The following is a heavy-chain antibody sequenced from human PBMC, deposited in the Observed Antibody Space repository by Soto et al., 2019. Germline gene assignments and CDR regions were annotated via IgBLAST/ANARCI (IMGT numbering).Heavy chain of an antibody. V-gene: IGHV4-34*01. CDR1: SGSFSGYY. CDR2: ISQSGNT. CDR3: ARAPKVSGSSQTRPDF. J-gene: IGHJ4*02. Sequence: SETLSLTCSIYSGSFSGYYWSWIRQPPGKGLEWIGEISQSGNTNYSPSLKSRVSISIETSKKQFSLNLASVSAADTAVYYCARAPKVSGSSQTRPDFWGQGTLVTVSS. D-gene: IGHD6-6*01.